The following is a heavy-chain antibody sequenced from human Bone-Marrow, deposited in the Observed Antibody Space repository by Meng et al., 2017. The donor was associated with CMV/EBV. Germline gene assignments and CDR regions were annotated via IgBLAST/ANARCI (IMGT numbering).Heavy chain of an antibody. CDR3: VKDKGSSWYWHYGMDV. CDR2: ISWNSDSI. CDR1: GFTFDDYA. Sequence: SLKISCAASGFTFDDYAMHWVRQAPGKGLEWVSGISWNSDSIDYADSVKGRFSISRDNAKNSLYLQMNSLRAEDTALYYCVKDKGSSWYWHYGMDVWGQGTTVTVSS. J-gene: IGHJ6*02. V-gene: IGHV3-9*01. D-gene: IGHD6-13*01.